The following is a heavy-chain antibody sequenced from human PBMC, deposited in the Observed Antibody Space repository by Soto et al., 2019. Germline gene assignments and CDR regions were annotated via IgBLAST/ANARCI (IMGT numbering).Heavy chain of an antibody. D-gene: IGHD2-15*01. CDR3: ARVRSNHFYCSGGSCYAPPNNYYYYYGMDV. CDR1: GGTFSSYA. CDR2: IIPIFGTA. J-gene: IGHJ6*02. Sequence: QVQLVQSGAEVKKPGSSVKVSCKASGGTFSSYAISWVRQAPGQGLEWMGGIIPIFGTANYAQKFQGRVTITADESTSTASMELRSLMSEDTAVYYCARVRSNHFYCSGGSCYAPPNNYYYYYGMDVWGQGTTVTVSS. V-gene: IGHV1-69*01.